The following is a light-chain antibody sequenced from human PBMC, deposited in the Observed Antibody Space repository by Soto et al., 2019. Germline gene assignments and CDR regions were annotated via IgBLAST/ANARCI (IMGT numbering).Light chain of an antibody. Sequence: EIVLTQSPANLSLSPGERATLSCRASQSVSSYLAWYQQKPGQAPRLLIYDASTRATGIPARFSGSGSGTDFTLTISSLEPEDFAVYYCQQRSNWPPITFGQGTRLEIK. J-gene: IGKJ5*01. CDR3: QQRSNWPPIT. V-gene: IGKV3-11*01. CDR2: DAS. CDR1: QSVSSY.